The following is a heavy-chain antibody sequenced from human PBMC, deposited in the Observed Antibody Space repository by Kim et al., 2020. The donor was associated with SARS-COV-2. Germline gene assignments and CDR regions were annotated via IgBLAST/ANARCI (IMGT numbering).Heavy chain of an antibody. CDR1: GYTFTSHK. CDR3: ARDNTDWSFDY. D-gene: IGHD3-9*01. Sequence: ASVKVSCKASGYTFTSHKIHWVRQAPGQGLEWMGIITPIDGSTTYAQKLQGRVTMTSDTSTSTVTMELSSLRSGDTAVYFCARDNTDWSFDYWGQGTLVTFS. V-gene: IGHV1-46*01. CDR2: ITPIDGST. J-gene: IGHJ4*02.